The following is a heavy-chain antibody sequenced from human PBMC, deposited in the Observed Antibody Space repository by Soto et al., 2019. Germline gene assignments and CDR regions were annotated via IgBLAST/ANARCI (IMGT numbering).Heavy chain of an antibody. V-gene: IGHV3-33*01. CDR1: GFTFNNYG. CDR3: TRAAIRGELLEY. D-gene: IGHD1-26*01. Sequence: GGSLRLSCAASGFTFNNYGMHWVRQAPGKGLEWVALIWHDGSNKGYADSVKGRFTISRDNSENTLNLQMNSLRVEDTAVYYCTRAAIRGELLEYWGQGTQVTVS. J-gene: IGHJ4*02. CDR2: IWHDGSNK.